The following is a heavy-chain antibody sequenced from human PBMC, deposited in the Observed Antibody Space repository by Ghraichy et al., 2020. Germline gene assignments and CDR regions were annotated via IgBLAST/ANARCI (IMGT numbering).Heavy chain of an antibody. D-gene: IGHD4/OR15-4a*01. CDR1: GGSISSSDYY. CDR3: ARVPDY. J-gene: IGHJ4*01. Sequence: SETLSLTCTVSGGSISSSDYYWGWMRQPPGKGQEWIGSIKDSGNTYYNRSLKSRVTISIDTSKNQFSLKLSSVAATDTATYYCARVPDYWGQGTLVTVSS. CDR2: IKDSGNT. V-gene: IGHV4-39*01.